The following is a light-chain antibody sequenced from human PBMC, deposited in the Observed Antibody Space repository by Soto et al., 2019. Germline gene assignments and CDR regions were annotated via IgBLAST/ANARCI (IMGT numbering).Light chain of an antibody. J-gene: IGKJ5*01. Sequence: DVVMTQSPLSLPVTLGQPASISCRSNQSLVHSDGIAYFSWFQQRPGRSPRRLIYKVSNRDSGVPARFRGSGSGTDFGLKIRRVEAEDVGVYYCMQGTHWPITFGQGTRLEIK. CDR1: QSLVHSDGIAY. CDR2: KVS. V-gene: IGKV2-30*02. CDR3: MQGTHWPIT.